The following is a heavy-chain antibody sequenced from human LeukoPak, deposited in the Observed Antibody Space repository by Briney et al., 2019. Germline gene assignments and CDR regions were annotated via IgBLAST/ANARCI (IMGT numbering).Heavy chain of an antibody. V-gene: IGHV4-39*07. D-gene: IGHD1-26*01. J-gene: IGHJ4*02. CDR2: MSSSGSP. CDR1: GGYISSSGYY. Sequence: KSSETLSLTCTVSGGYISSSGYYWGWIRQPPGKGLEWIGSMSSSGSPYHNPSLKSRVTVSVDTSKNQFSLKPTSVTAADTAVYYCTRRRELLGSVDYWGQGTLVTVSS. CDR3: TRRRELLGSVDY.